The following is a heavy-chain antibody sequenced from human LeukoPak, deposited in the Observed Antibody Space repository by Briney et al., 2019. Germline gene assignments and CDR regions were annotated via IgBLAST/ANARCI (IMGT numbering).Heavy chain of an antibody. CDR3: ARDTLTAMVNSPDY. J-gene: IGHJ4*02. CDR2: INPNSGGT. D-gene: IGHD5-18*01. Sequence: ASVKVSCKASGYTFTGYYMHWVRQAPGQGLEWMGRINPNSGGTNYAQKFQGRVTMTRDTSISTAYMELSRLRSDDTAVYYCARDTLTAMVNSPDYWGQGTLVTVSS. V-gene: IGHV1-2*06. CDR1: GYTFTGYY.